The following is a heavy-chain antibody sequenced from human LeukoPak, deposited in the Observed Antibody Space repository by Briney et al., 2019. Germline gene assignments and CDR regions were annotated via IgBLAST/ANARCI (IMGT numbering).Heavy chain of an antibody. Sequence: GGSLSLSCAASGFTFSSYAMSWVRQAPGKGLEWVSAISGSGGSTYYADSVKGRFTISRDNSKNTLYLQMNSLRAEDTAVYYCAKKGYYDGSGYYMYYLDHWGQGTLVTVSS. CDR1: GFTFSSYA. V-gene: IGHV3-23*01. CDR3: AKKGYYDGSGYYMYYLDH. CDR2: ISGSGGST. D-gene: IGHD3-22*01. J-gene: IGHJ4*02.